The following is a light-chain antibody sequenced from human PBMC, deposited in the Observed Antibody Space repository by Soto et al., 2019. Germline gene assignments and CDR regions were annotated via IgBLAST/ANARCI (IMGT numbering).Light chain of an antibody. V-gene: IGLV2-8*01. CDR3: SSDAGSSIV. J-gene: IGLJ1*01. Sequence: QSALTQPPSASGSPGQSVAISCTGTSSDVGGYNYVSWYQQHPGKAPKLMSYEVNKRPSGVPDRFSGSKSGNTASLTVSGLQAEEEADYYCSSDAGSSIVFGRGTKVTV. CDR2: EVN. CDR1: SSDVGGYNY.